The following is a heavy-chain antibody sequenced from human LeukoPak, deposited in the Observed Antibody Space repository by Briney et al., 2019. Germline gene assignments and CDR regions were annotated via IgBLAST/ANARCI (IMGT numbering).Heavy chain of an antibody. CDR1: GFTFDDYA. Sequence: GGSLRLSCAASGFTFDDYAMHWVRQAPGKGLEWVSLISWDGGSTYYADSVKGRFTISRDNSKNSLYLQMNSLRAEDTALYYCAKDRGAAAGYDYTDVWGKGTTVTVSS. D-gene: IGHD6-13*01. CDR3: AKDRGAAAGYDYTDV. CDR2: ISWDGGST. J-gene: IGHJ6*03. V-gene: IGHV3-43D*04.